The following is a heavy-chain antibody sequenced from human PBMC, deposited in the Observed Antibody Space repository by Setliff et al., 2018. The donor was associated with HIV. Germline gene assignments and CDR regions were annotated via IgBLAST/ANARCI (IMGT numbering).Heavy chain of an antibody. Sequence: PSETLSLTCAVYGGSFSGYYWSWIRQPPGKGLEWIGYIYYRGSTNYNPSLKSRVTISVDTSKNQFSLKLSSVTAADTAVYYCARAYYDYVWGSYRHDAFDIWGQGTMVTVSS. V-gene: IGHV4-59*01. CDR3: ARAYYDYVWGSYRHDAFDI. J-gene: IGHJ3*02. CDR2: IYYRGST. CDR1: GGSFSGYY. D-gene: IGHD3-16*02.